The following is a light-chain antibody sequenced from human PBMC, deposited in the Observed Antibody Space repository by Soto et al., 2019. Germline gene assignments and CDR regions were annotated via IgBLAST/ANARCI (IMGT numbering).Light chain of an antibody. J-gene: IGKJ5*01. CDR2: DAS. CDR3: QQRSDWPPIT. Sequence: NVLTHSPATLSLSPGERGTLSCRSSESVTNYLAWYQQKPGQAPRLLVYDASNRATGIPARFSGGGSGTDFTLTISNLEPEDFAVYYCQQRSDWPPITFGQGTRLEIK. V-gene: IGKV3-11*01. CDR1: ESVTNY.